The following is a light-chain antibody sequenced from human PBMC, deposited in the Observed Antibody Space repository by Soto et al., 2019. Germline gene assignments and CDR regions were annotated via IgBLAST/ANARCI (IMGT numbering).Light chain of an antibody. CDR3: QQYGTSPPEYT. J-gene: IGKJ2*01. Sequence: EIVLTQSPGTLSLSPGERATLSCRASQSVSASFLAWYQQKPGQAPRLLIYGASSRATGIPDRFSGGGSKTDFTLTISRLEPEDFAVYYCQQYGTSPPEYTFGQGTKLEIK. CDR1: QSVSASF. CDR2: GAS. V-gene: IGKV3-20*01.